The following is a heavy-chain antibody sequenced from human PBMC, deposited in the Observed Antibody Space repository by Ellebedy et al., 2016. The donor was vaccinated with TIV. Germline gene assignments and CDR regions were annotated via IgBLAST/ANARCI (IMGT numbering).Heavy chain of an antibody. J-gene: IGHJ4*02. D-gene: IGHD3-10*01. Sequence: ESLKISXSVSGGSINSYYWSWIRQPPGKGLEWIGYIYYSGSTNYNPSLKSRVTISVDTSKNQFSLKLSSVTAADTAMYYCARRPSMVRGEPFDYWGQGTLVTVSS. CDR2: IYYSGST. CDR3: ARRPSMVRGEPFDY. V-gene: IGHV4-59*01. CDR1: GGSINSYY.